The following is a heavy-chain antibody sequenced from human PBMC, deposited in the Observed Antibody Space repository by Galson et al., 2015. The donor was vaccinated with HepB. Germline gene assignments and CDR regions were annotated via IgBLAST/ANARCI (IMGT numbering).Heavy chain of an antibody. CDR3: AREKDLLRYFDWLFDFDY. V-gene: IGHV3-30-3*01. Sequence: SLRLSCAASGFTFSSYAMHWVRQAPGKGLEWVAVISYDGSNKYYADSVKGRFTISRDNSKNTLYLQMNSLRAEDTVVYYCAREKDLLRYFDWLFDFDYWGQGTLVTVSS. D-gene: IGHD3-9*01. J-gene: IGHJ4*02. CDR1: GFTFSSYA. CDR2: ISYDGSNK.